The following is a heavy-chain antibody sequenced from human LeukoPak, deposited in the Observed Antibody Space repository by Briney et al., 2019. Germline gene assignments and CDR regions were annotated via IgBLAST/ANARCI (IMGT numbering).Heavy chain of an antibody. D-gene: IGHD2-8*01. CDR3: ARASMVPLYNWFDP. V-gene: IGHV4-4*07. J-gene: IGHJ5*02. Sequence: PSETLSLTCTVSGGSISSYYWSWIRQPAGKGLEWIGRIYTSGSTNYNPSLKSRVTMSVDTSKNQFSLNLSSVTAADTAVYYCARASMVPLYNWFDPWGQGTLVTASS. CDR1: GGSISSYY. CDR2: IYTSGST.